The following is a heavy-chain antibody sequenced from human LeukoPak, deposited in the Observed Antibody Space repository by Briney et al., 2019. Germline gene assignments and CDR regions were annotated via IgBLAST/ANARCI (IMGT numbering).Heavy chain of an antibody. CDR2: IIPVLNIT. CDR1: GGTFSSSA. Sequence: SVKVSCKASGGTFSSSAITWVRQAPGQGLEWMGRIIPVLNITNYAQKFQGGVTITADTSTSTAYMELSSLRSEETAVYYCARDQGLTAPPPYGLDVWGQGTTVTVSS. J-gene: IGHJ6*02. V-gene: IGHV1-69*04. CDR3: ARDQGLTAPPPYGLDV. D-gene: IGHD5-18*01.